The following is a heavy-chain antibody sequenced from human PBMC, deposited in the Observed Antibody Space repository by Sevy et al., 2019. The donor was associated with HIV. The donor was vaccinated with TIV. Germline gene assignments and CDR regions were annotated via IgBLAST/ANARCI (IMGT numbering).Heavy chain of an antibody. J-gene: IGHJ6*02. V-gene: IGHV3-30*04. Sequence: GGSLRLSCAASGFTFSSYAMHWVRQAPGKGLEWVAVISYDGSNKYYADSVKGRFTISRDNSKNTLYLQMNSLRAEDTAVYYCARDRRYYDFLSGYTPNYYYYGMDVWGQGTTVTVSS. D-gene: IGHD3-3*01. CDR3: ARDRRYYDFLSGYTPNYYYYGMDV. CDR1: GFTFSSYA. CDR2: ISYDGSNK.